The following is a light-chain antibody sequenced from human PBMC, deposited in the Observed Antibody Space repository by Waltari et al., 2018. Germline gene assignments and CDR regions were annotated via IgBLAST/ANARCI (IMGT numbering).Light chain of an antibody. CDR2: EVS. CDR1: SSDVGGYNY. V-gene: IGLV2-14*01. J-gene: IGLJ3*02. CDR3: SSYTSSSTRV. Sequence: QSALTQPASVSGSPGQSITISCTGTSSDVGGYNYVSWYQQHPGNAPKLMIYEVSNRPSGGSNRFSGSKAGTTASLTISGLQAEDEADYYCSSYTSSSTRVFGGGTKLTVL.